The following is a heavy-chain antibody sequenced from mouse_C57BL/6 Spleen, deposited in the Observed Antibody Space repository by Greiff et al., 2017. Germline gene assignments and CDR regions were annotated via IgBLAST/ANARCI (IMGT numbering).Heavy chain of an antibody. D-gene: IGHD1-1*01. CDR1: GFSLTSYG. CDR3: AREYYGSSYDAMDY. CDR2: IWSDGST. V-gene: IGHV2-6*03. Sequence: VQLQESGPGLVEPSQSLSITCTVSGFSLTSYGVHWVRQPPGKGLEWLVVIWSDGSTTYNSALKARLSISKDNSKSQVFLKINSLQTDDTAMYYCAREYYGSSYDAMDYWGQGTSVTVSS. J-gene: IGHJ4*01.